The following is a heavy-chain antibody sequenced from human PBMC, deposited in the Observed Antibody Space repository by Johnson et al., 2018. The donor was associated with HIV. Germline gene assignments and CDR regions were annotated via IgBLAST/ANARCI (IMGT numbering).Heavy chain of an antibody. V-gene: IGHV3-7*01. CDR1: GFTFSSYW. J-gene: IGHJ3*02. Sequence: VQLVESGGGLVQPGGSLRLSCAASGFTFSSYWMSWVRQAPGKGLEWVANIKQDGSEKNYVDSVKGRFTISRDNSQNTLYLIRNSLRVEDTAVYYCARESTPWGGDYVGYGLDIWGQGTMVTVSS. D-gene: IGHD4-17*01. CDR2: IKQDGSEK. CDR3: ARESTPWGGDYVGYGLDI.